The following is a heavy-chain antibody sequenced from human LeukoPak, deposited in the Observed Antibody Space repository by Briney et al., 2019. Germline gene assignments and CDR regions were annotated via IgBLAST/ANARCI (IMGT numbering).Heavy chain of an antibody. CDR2: ISFDGTNI. CDR1: GFTFSSYS. D-gene: IGHD1-26*01. CDR3: ARARGAMSL. Sequence: GGSLRLSCAASGFTFSSYSMNWVRQAPGQGLHWVAVISFDGTNIHYADSVKGRFTISRDNSNNTVYLHMNSLRLEDTAIYYCARARGAMSLWGQGTLVTVSS. V-gene: IGHV3-30*05. J-gene: IGHJ4*02.